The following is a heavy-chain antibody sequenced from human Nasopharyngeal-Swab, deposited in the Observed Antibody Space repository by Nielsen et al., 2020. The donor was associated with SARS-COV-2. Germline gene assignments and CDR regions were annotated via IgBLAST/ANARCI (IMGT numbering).Heavy chain of an antibody. J-gene: IGHJ4*02. Sequence: GGSLRLSCAASGFTFSSYAMSWVRQAPGKGLEWVSSISSSSSYIYYADLVKGRFTISRDNAKNSLYLQMNSLRAEDTAVYYCARAYSSGWTWFDYWGQGTLVTVSS. CDR3: ARAYSSGWTWFDY. CDR2: ISSSSSYI. D-gene: IGHD6-19*01. CDR1: GFTFSSYA. V-gene: IGHV3-21*01.